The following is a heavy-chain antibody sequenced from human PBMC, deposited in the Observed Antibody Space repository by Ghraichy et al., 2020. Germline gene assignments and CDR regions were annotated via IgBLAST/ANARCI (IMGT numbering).Heavy chain of an antibody. CDR2: ISGSGGST. CDR3: ATGLKLLYVTYYYYYGMDV. Sequence: GGSLRLSCAASGFTFSSYAMSWVRQAPGKGLEWVSAISGSGGSTYYADSVKGRFTISRDNSKNTLYLQMNSLRAEDTAVYYCATGLKLLYVTYYYYYGMDVWGQGTTVTVSS. J-gene: IGHJ6*02. CDR1: GFTFSSYA. D-gene: IGHD3-16*01. V-gene: IGHV3-23*01.